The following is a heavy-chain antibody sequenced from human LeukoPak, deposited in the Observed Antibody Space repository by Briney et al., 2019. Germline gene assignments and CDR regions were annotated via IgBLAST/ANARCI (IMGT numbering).Heavy chain of an antibody. V-gene: IGHV1-69*05. Sequence: SVKVSCKASGGTFSSYAISWVRQAPGQGLEWMGGIIPIFGTANYAQKFQGRVTITTDESTSTAYMELSSLRSEDTAVYYCASTLGYCSSTSCYTGRYYYYMDVWGKGTTVTVSS. CDR3: ASTLGYCSSTSCYTGRYYYYMDV. CDR1: GGTFSSYA. CDR2: IIPIFGTA. J-gene: IGHJ6*03. D-gene: IGHD2-2*02.